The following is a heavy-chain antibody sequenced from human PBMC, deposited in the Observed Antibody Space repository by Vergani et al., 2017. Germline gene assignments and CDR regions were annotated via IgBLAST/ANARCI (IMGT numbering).Heavy chain of an antibody. CDR1: GFTFSSYA. Sequence: VQLLESGGGLVQPGGSLRLSCAASGFTFSSYAMSWVRQAPGKGLEWVAVISYDGSNKYYADSVKGRFTISRDNSKNTLYLQMNSLRAEDTAVYYCAKEGTYCSSTSCYTVIIDYWGQGTLVTVSS. CDR3: AKEGTYCSSTSCYTVIIDY. J-gene: IGHJ4*02. V-gene: IGHV3-30*18. CDR2: ISYDGSNK. D-gene: IGHD2-2*02.